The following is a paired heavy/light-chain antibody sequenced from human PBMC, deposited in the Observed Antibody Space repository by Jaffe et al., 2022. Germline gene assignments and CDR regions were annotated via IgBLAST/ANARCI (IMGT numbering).Light chain of an antibody. Sequence: DIVMTQTPLSLSVTPGQPASISCKSSQSLLHSDGKTYLYWYLQKPGQSPQLLIYEVSNRFSGVPDRFSGSGSGTDFTLKISRVEAEDVGVYYCMQSIQLPMYTFGQGTKLEIK. CDR2: EVS. CDR3: MQSIQLPMYT. V-gene: IGKV2D-29*02. J-gene: IGKJ2*01. CDR1: QSLLHSDGKTY.
Heavy chain of an antibody. CDR3: ARDFYDSSGYYPDY. V-gene: IGHV1-69*08. CDR1: GGTFSSYT. D-gene: IGHD3-22*01. J-gene: IGHJ4*02. CDR2: IIPILGIA. Sequence: QVQLVQSGAEVKKPGSSVKVSCKASGGTFSSYTISWVRQAPGQGLEWMGRIIPILGIANYAQKFQGRVTITADKSTSTAYMELSSLRSEDTAVYYCARDFYDSSGYYPDYWGQGTLVTVSS.